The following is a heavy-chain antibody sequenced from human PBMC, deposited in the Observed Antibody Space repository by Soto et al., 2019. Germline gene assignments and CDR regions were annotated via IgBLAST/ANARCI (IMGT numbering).Heavy chain of an antibody. CDR1: GFTFSSYA. D-gene: IGHD2-2*01. CDR2: ISYDGSNK. Sequence: GGSLRLSCAASGFTFSSYAMQGVRQAPGKGLEWVAVISYDGSNKYYADSVKGRFTISRDNSKNTLYLQINSLRAEDTAVYYCARYGGLVVPAAGWLHFDYWGQGTLVTVSS. J-gene: IGHJ4*02. V-gene: IGHV3-30-3*01. CDR3: ARYGGLVVPAAGWLHFDY.